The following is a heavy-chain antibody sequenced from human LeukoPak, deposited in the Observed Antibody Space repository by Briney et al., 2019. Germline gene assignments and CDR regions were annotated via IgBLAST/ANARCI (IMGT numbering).Heavy chain of an antibody. Sequence: SETLSLTCTVSGDSVSSFYWTWIRQSPGRGLEWIGNIHYSGSSICNPSLRSRVTMSIDTSKKQFFLKLTSVTAADTAVYYCVLAPNSNWFDFWGQGTLVTVSS. D-gene: IGHD2-15*01. V-gene: IGHV4-59*08. J-gene: IGHJ4*02. CDR3: VLAPNSNWFDF. CDR1: GDSVSSFY. CDR2: IHYSGSS.